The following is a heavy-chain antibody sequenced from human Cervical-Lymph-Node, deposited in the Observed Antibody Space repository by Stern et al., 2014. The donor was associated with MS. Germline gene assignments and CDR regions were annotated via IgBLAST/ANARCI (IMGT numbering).Heavy chain of an antibody. V-gene: IGHV3-33*01. CDR3: ARGGLWGAYAPMDV. Sequence: QMQLVQYGGGVVQPGRSLRLSCAASGFTFSSYGMHWVRQAPGKGLEWVTVIWHDGSIKQYADSVMGRFTISKDNDRSTLHLQMNSLRAEDTAVYYCARGGLWGAYAPMDVWGQGTTVTVSS. CDR2: IWHDGSIK. D-gene: IGHD3-16*01. CDR1: GFTFSSYG. J-gene: IGHJ6*02.